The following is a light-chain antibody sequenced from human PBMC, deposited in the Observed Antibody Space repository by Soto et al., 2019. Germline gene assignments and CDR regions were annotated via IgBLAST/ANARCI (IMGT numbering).Light chain of an antibody. CDR3: QQYINWPPIT. J-gene: IGKJ5*01. V-gene: IGKV3-15*01. CDR2: EAS. Sequence: EIVMTQSPATLSLSPGERATLSCRASRTIISKLAWYQQKPGQAPRLLMYEASTRAPGIPARFSGSGSGTDFTLTITSLESEDFAVYYCQQYINWPPITFGQGTRLEIK. CDR1: RTIISK.